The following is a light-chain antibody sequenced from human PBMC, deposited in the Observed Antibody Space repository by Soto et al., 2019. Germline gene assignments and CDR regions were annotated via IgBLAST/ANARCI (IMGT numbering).Light chain of an antibody. CDR2: DVT. Sequence: QSVLTQPASVSGSPGQSITISCTGTSSDVCGYNYVSWYQHHPGKAPKLMISDVTNRPSGVSDRVSGSKSGNKASLAISGLKAEDDVDYYSNSYRNSSTRYVFGIGTKLSVL. CDR3: NSYRNSSTRYV. V-gene: IGLV2-14*03. J-gene: IGLJ1*01. CDR1: SSDVCGYNY.